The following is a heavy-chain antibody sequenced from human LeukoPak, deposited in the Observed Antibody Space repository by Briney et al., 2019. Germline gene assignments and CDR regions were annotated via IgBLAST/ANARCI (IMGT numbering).Heavy chain of an antibody. J-gene: IGHJ4*02. CDR2: ISAYNGNT. Sequence: ASVKVSCKASGYIFTGYYMHWVRQAPGQGLEWMGWISAYNGNTNYAQKLQGRVTMTTDTSTSTAYMELRSLRSDDTAVYYCARVLMYYYDSSGPSIFDYWGQGTLVTVSS. CDR1: GYIFTGYY. D-gene: IGHD3-22*01. V-gene: IGHV1-18*04. CDR3: ARVLMYYYDSSGPSIFDY.